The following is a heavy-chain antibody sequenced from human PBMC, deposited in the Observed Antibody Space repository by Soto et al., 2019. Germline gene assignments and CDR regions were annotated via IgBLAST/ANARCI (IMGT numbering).Heavy chain of an antibody. D-gene: IGHD3-3*01. CDR1: GYTFTSYD. V-gene: IGHV1-8*01. CDR2: MNPNSGNT. J-gene: IGHJ6*02. CDR3: ARGGYDFWSGYYAPYYYYYGMDV. Sequence: ASVKVSCKASGYTFTSYDINWVRQATGQGLEWMGWMNPNSGNTGYAQKFQGRVTMTRNTSISTAYMELSSLRSEDTAVYYCARGGYDFWSGYYAPYYYYYGMDVWGQATTVTLSS.